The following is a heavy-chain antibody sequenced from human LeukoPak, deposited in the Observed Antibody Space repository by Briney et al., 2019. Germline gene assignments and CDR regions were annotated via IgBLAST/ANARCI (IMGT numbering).Heavy chain of an antibody. CDR3: ASSADSSGYYY. V-gene: IGHV4-4*09. CDR1: GGSISSYY. CDR2: IYTSGST. J-gene: IGHJ4*02. Sequence: SETLSLTCTVSGGSISSYYWSWIRQPPGKGLEWIGYIYTSGSTNYNPSLKSRVTISVDTSKNQFSLKLCSVTAADTAVYYCASSADSSGYYYWGQGTLVTVSS. D-gene: IGHD3-22*01.